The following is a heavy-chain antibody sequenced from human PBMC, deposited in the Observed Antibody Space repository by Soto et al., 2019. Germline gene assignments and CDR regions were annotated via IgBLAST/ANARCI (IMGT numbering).Heavy chain of an antibody. CDR2: IDRSGGST. J-gene: IGHJ6*02. Sequence: ASVKVSCKASGYTFTSYYMHSVRQAPGQGLEWMGIIDRSGGSTSYAQKFQGRVTMTRDTSTSTVYMELSSLRSEDTAVYYCAREFLDFWSGYYGGGMDVWGQGTTVTVSS. CDR1: GYTFTSYY. D-gene: IGHD3-3*01. CDR3: AREFLDFWSGYYGGGMDV. V-gene: IGHV1-46*01.